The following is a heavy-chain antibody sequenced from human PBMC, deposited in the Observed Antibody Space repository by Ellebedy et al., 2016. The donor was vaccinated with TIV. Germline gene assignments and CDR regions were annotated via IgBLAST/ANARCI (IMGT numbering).Heavy chain of an antibody. J-gene: IGHJ4*02. Sequence: ASVKVSCXASGYSFSNYTIGWVRQAPGQGLEWMGWITGSNGNTNYAQNLQGRVTTTTDTSTNTAYMELRGLRSDDTAVYYCAREGAFDSGGYYELFDHWGQGTLVTVSS. CDR2: ITGSNGNT. D-gene: IGHD3-22*01. CDR3: AREGAFDSGGYYELFDH. V-gene: IGHV1-18*01. CDR1: GYSFSNYT.